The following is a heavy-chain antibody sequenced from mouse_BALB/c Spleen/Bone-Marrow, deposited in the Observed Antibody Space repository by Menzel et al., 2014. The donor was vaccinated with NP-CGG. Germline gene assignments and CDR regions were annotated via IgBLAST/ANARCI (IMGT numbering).Heavy chain of an antibody. CDR2: ISSGGSYT. D-gene: IGHD2-10*01. CDR1: GFTFSSYG. J-gene: IGHJ3*01. CDR3: ARGGGAYYGNYWFAY. V-gene: IGHV5-6*01. Sequence: DVQLQESGGDLVKPGGSLKLSCAASGFTFSSYGMSWVRQTPDKRLEWVATISSGGSYTYYPDSVKGRFTISRDNAKNTLCLQMSSLKSEDTAMYYCARGGGAYYGNYWFAYWGQGTLVTVSA.